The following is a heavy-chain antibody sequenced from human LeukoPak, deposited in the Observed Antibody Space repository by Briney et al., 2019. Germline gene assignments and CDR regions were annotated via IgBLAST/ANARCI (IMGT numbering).Heavy chain of an antibody. D-gene: IGHD1-26*01. Sequence: SETLSLTCTVSGGSISSGSYYWSWIRQPAGKGLEWIGRIYTSGSTNYNPSLKSRVAISVDTSKNQFSLKLSSVTAADTAVYYCARQEGYSGSWENDDAFDIWGQGTMVTVSS. CDR2: IYTSGST. J-gene: IGHJ3*02. CDR1: GGSISSGSYY. CDR3: ARQEGYSGSWENDDAFDI. V-gene: IGHV4-61*02.